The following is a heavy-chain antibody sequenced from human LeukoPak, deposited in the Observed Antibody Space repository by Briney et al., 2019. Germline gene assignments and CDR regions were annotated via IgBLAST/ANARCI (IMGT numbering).Heavy chain of an antibody. J-gene: IGHJ4*02. CDR2: IYYSGST. CDR3: ARYDGDDNNFDY. Sequence: KPSGTLSLTCTVSGGPLTGYYWSWIRQPPGKGLEWIGYIYYSGSTNYNPSLRSRVTMSVDKSRDQFSLKVNSVTAMDTAVYYCARYDGDDNNFDYWGQGTLVTVSS. CDR1: GGPLTGYY. D-gene: IGHD4-17*01. V-gene: IGHV4-59*01.